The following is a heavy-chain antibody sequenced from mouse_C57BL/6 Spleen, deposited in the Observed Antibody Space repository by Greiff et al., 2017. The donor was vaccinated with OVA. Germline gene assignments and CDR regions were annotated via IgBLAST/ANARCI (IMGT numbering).Heavy chain of an antibody. D-gene: IGHD3-1*01. CDR3: ARGHGSGAMDY. J-gene: IGHJ4*01. V-gene: IGHV1-50*01. CDR2: IDPSDSYT. Sequence: QVHVKQPGAELVKPGASVKLSCKASGYTFTSYWMQWVKQRPGQGLEWIGEIDPSDSYTNYNQKFKGKATLTVDTSSSTDYMQLSSLTSEDSAVYYCARGHGSGAMDYWGQGTSVTVSS. CDR1: GYTFTSYW.